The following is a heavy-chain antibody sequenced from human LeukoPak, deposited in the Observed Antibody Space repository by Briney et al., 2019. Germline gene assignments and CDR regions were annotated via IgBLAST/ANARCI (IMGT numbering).Heavy chain of an antibody. CDR2: ISSEGKTT. V-gene: IGHV3-64D*06. J-gene: IGHJ4*02. D-gene: IGHD6-13*01. Sequence: PGGSLRLSCAASGFTFSSTSMSWVRQAPGKGLEYVSSISSEGKTTYYADSVKGRFTISRDNSKNTLYLQMSSLRPEDTAVYYCVKDRWVDHWGQGTLVTVSS. CDR1: GFTFSSTS. CDR3: VKDRWVDH.